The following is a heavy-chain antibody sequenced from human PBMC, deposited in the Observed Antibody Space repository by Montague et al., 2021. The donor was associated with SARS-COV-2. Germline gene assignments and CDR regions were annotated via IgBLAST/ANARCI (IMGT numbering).Heavy chain of an antibody. Sequence: SLRLSCAGSGFTFNNYGIHWVRRIEGKGLEWVAAISYEGSKKKYADSVKGRFTISRDSFKSTVYLQMNSLKPEDTAVYYCAKPNEIFWLGQFSRDAFEIWGQGTMVTVSS. J-gene: IGHJ3*02. CDR3: AKPNEIFWLGQFSRDAFEI. V-gene: IGHV3-30*18. CDR1: GFTFNNYG. D-gene: IGHD3-9*01. CDR2: ISYEGSKK.